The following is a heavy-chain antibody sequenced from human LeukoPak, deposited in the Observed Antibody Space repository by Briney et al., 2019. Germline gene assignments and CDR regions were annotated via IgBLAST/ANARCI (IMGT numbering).Heavy chain of an antibody. CDR2: ISGSGGST. V-gene: IGHV3-23*01. CDR1: GFTFSSYA. Sequence: PGGSLRLSCAASGFTFSSYAMSWVRQAPGKGLEWVSAISGSGGSTYYADSVKGRFTISRDNSKNTLYLQMNSLRAEDTAVYYCAKLPNYGDYRSGFDYWGQGTLVTVSS. CDR3: AKLPNYGDYRSGFDY. J-gene: IGHJ4*02. D-gene: IGHD4-17*01.